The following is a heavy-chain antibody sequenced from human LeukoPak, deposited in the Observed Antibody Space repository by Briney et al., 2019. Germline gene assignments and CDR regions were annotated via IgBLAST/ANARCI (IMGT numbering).Heavy chain of an antibody. J-gene: IGHJ1*01. CDR3: ARVVQSTDSSGFYLPEYLQH. Sequence: SETLSLTCTVFGYSISSGYHWGWIRQPPGKGLEWIGSIYHSGSTYYNPSLKSRVTISVDTSKNQFSLKLSSVTAADTAVYYCARVVQSTDSSGFYLPEYLQHWGQGTLVTVSS. CDR2: IYHSGST. CDR1: GYSISSGYH. V-gene: IGHV4-38-2*02. D-gene: IGHD3-22*01.